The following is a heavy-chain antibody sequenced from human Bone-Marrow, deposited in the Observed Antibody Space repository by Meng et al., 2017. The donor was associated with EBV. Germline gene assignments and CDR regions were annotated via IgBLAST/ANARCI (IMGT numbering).Heavy chain of an antibody. CDR1: GDTFGYYT. J-gene: IGHJ5*02. Sequence: QVQLVQSGAEVKKPGSSAKVSCKVSGDTFGYYTISWVRQAPGQGPEWMGGIIPSYGTTSYAQKFQGRVTISADESTTTAYMELRSLTLDDTAVYYCARESPDRSTDPWGQGTLVTVSS. CDR3: ARESPDRSTDP. V-gene: IGHV1-69*01. CDR2: IIPSYGTT.